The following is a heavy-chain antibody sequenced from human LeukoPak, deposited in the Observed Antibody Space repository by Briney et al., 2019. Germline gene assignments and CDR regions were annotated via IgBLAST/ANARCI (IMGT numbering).Heavy chain of an antibody. CDR2: IWYDGSNK. D-gene: IGHD1-26*01. CDR3: ARDLRVGAINFDY. Sequence: GGSLRLSCAASGFTFSSYGMHWVRQAPGKGLEWVAVIWYDGSNKYYADSVKGRFTISRDNSKNTLYLQMNSLRAEDTAVYYCARDLRVGAINFDYWGQGTLVTVSS. J-gene: IGHJ4*02. V-gene: IGHV3-33*01. CDR1: GFTFSSYG.